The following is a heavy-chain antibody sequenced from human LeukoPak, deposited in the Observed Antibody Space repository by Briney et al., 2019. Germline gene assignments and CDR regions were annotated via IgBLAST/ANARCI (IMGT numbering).Heavy chain of an antibody. CDR2: FYYSGST. CDR3: ARDLNTNWYVSDP. J-gene: IGHJ5*02. Sequence: SETLSLTCTVSGGSISSSSYYWGWIRQPPGKGLEWIGSFYYSGSTYYNPSLKSRVTMSVDTSKNQFSLRLSSVTAADTAVYYCARDLNTNWYVSDPWGQGTLVTVSS. D-gene: IGHD1-1*01. V-gene: IGHV4-39*07. CDR1: GGSISSSSYY.